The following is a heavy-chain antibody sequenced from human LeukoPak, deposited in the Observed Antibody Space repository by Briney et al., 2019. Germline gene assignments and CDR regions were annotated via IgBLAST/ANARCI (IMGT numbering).Heavy chain of an antibody. V-gene: IGHV4-39*01. J-gene: IGHJ4*02. CDR2: IYYSGST. CDR1: GGSISSSSYY. CDR3: ARRYGDYYFDY. D-gene: IGHD4-17*01. Sequence: SETLSLTCTVSGGSISSSSYYWGWIRQPPGKGLEWIGSIYYSGSTYYNPSLKSRVTISADTSKNQFSLKLSSVTAADTAVYYCARRYGDYYFDYWGQGTLVTVSS.